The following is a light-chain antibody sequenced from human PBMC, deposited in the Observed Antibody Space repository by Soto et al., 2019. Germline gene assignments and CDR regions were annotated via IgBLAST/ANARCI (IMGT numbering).Light chain of an antibody. J-gene: IGKJ2*01. CDR3: QQYGSSPRT. CDR1: QSVSSSC. CDR2: GAS. V-gene: IGKV3-20*01. Sequence: EIVLTQSPGTLSLSPGERATLSCRASQSVSSSCLAWYQQKPGQAPRLLIYGASSRATGIPDRFSGSGSGTDFTLTIRRLEPEDFAVYSCQQYGSSPRTFGQGTKLEIK.